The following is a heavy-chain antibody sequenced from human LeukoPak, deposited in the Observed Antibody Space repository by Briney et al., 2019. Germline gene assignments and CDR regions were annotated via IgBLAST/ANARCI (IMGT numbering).Heavy chain of an antibody. J-gene: IGHJ4*02. CDR1: GGSISSGDYY. CDR2: IYYSGST. Sequence: SETLSLTCTVSGGSISSGDYYWSWIRQPPGEGLEWIGYIYYSGSTYYNPSLKSRVTISVDTSKNQFSLKLSSVTAADTAVYYCARAEWAAVDCWGQGTLVTVSS. D-gene: IGHD1-14*01. V-gene: IGHV4-30-4*08. CDR3: ARAEWAAVDC.